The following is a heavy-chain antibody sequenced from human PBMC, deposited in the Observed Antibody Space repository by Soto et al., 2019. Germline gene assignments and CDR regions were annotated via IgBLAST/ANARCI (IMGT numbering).Heavy chain of an antibody. CDR3: ARGPPSSWYGPASRLYYFDY. CDR1: GGSFSGYY. D-gene: IGHD6-13*01. CDR2: INHSGST. Sequence: QVQLQQWGAGLLKPSETLSLTCAVYGGSFSGYYWSWIRQPPGKGLEWIGEINHSGSTNYNPSLKSRVTISVDTSKNQFSLKLSSVTAADTAVYYCARGPPSSWYGPASRLYYFDYWGQGTLVTVSS. V-gene: IGHV4-34*01. J-gene: IGHJ4*02.